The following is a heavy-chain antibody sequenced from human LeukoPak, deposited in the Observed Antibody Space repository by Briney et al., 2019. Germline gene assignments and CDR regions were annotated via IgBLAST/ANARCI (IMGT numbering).Heavy chain of an antibody. D-gene: IGHD2-2*01. V-gene: IGHV1-2*02. CDR1: GYTFTGYY. Sequence: ASVKVSCKASGYTFTGYYMHWVRQAPGQGLEWMGWINPNSGGTNYAQKFQGRVTMTRDTSISTAYMELSRLRSDDTAVYYCARGYCSSTSCSRYYMDVWGKGTTVTISS. CDR3: ARGYCSSTSCSRYYMDV. CDR2: INPNSGGT. J-gene: IGHJ6*03.